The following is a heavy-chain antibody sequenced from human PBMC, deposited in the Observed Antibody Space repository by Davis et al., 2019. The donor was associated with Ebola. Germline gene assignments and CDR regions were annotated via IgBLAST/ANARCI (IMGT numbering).Heavy chain of an antibody. D-gene: IGHD3-22*01. Sequence: GGSLRLSCAASGFTFSSYGMHWVRQAPGKGLEWVAVIWYDGSNKYYADSVKGRFTISRDNSKNTLYLQMNSLRAEDTAVYYCARDSRYDSSGYYRNYYYGMDVWGQGTTVTVSS. CDR1: GFTFSSYG. J-gene: IGHJ6*02. CDR3: ARDSRYDSSGYYRNYYYGMDV. V-gene: IGHV3-33*01. CDR2: IWYDGSNK.